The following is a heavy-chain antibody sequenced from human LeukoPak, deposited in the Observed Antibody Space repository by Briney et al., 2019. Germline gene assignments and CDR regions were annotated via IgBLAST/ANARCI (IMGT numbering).Heavy chain of an antibody. J-gene: IGHJ6*04. Sequence: PGGSLRLSCAASGFTVDDYAMHWVRQAPGKGLEWVSLISWDGGSTYYADSVKGRFTISRDNSKNSLYLQMNSLRAEDTALYYCAKALSKAYYDYVWGSYLGYYYYGMDVWGKGTTVTVSS. V-gene: IGHV3-43D*04. CDR1: GFTVDDYA. D-gene: IGHD3-16*02. CDR2: ISWDGGST. CDR3: AKALSKAYYDYVWGSYLGYYYYGMDV.